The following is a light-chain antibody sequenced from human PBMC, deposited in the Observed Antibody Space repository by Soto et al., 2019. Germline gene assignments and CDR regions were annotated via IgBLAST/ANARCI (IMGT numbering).Light chain of an antibody. CDR1: QSVSSY. J-gene: IGKJ4*01. CDR3: QQRSNWPPKLT. Sequence: EIVLTQSPATLSLSPRERATLSCRASQSVSSYLAWYQQKPGQAPRLLIYDASNRATGIPARFSGSGSGTDFTLTISSLEPEDFAVYYCQQRSNWPPKLTFGGGTKVEIK. CDR2: DAS. V-gene: IGKV3-11*01.